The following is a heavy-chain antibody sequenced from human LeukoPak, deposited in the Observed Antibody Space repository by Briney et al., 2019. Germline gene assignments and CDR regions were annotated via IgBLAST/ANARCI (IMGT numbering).Heavy chain of an antibody. V-gene: IGHV4-4*07. CDR3: ARDIGSTWYAVWYDP. Sequence: SETLSLTCTVSGASISSYYWSWIRQTAGKGLELIGRIYTSGSTNYNPPLKSRVTMSLDTSKNQFSLKLSSATAADTAVYYCARDIGSTWYAVWYDPWGQGTLVTVSS. CDR2: IYTSGST. J-gene: IGHJ5*02. CDR1: GASISSYY. D-gene: IGHD6-13*01.